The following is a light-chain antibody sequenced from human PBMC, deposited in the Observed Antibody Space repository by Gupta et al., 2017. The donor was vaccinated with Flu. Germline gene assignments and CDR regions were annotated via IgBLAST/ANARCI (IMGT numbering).Light chain of an antibody. CDR2: KAS. Sequence: DIQMTQSHSTVAASVADSVILTCRASQNVNSWLAWYQQRPGKAPTLLIYKASTLHTGVSARFSGSGSGTEFTLTISSLQPDDLAAYYCQQYNMYPKTFGQGTKVELK. CDR1: QNVNSW. CDR3: QQYNMYPKT. J-gene: IGKJ1*01. V-gene: IGKV1-5*03.